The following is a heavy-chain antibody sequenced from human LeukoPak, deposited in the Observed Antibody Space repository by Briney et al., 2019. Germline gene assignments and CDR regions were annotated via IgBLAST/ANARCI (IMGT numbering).Heavy chain of an antibody. CDR1: GYTFTGYY. D-gene: IGHD5-12*01. V-gene: IGHV1-18*04. J-gene: IGHJ4*02. Sequence: ASVKVSCKASGYTFTGYYMHWVRQAPGQGLEWMGWISAYNGNTNYAQKLQGRVTMTTDTSTSAAYMELRSLRSDDTAVYYCARVGTVDIVAVPHDYWGQGTLVTVSS. CDR3: ARVGTVDIVAVPHDY. CDR2: ISAYNGNT.